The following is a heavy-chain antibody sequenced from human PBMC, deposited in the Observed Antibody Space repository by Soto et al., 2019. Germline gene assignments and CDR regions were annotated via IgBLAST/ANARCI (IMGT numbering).Heavy chain of an antibody. CDR1: GVSGDSFTNYF. Sequence: SETLSLTCHVSGVSGDSFTNYFWSWLRQTPGKELEWIGYIYHTGNTNNNPSLESRVVISIDTSKNQFSLKLNSVTAADTAVYYCATRNPNSRTYFGVFDYWGQGTQVTVSS. V-gene: IGHV4-59*08. CDR2: IYHTGNT. J-gene: IGHJ4*02. CDR3: ATRNPNSRTYFGVFDY. D-gene: IGHD1-26*01.